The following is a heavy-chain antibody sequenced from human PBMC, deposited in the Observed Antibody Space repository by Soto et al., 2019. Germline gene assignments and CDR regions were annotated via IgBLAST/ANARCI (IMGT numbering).Heavy chain of an antibody. CDR3: ARAYDSSGYYLVSYFDY. CDR1: GGSISSGDYY. CDR2: IYYSGST. V-gene: IGHV4-30-4*01. D-gene: IGHD3-22*01. Sequence: QVQLQESGPGLVKPSQTLSLTCTVSGGSISSGDYYWSWIRQPPGKGLEWIGYIYYSGSTYYNPSLKSRVTISVDTSKNQFSLKLSSVTAADTAVYYCARAYDSSGYYLVSYFDYWGQGTLVTVSS. J-gene: IGHJ4*02.